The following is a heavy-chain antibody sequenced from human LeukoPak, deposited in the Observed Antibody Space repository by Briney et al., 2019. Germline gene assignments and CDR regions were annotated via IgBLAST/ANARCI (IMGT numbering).Heavy chain of an antibody. CDR1: GYSISSGYY. D-gene: IGHD6-13*01. V-gene: IGHV4-61*02. J-gene: IGHJ6*03. CDR3: ARDSSSWFYYYYYMDV. Sequence: SETLSLTCSVSGYSISSGYYWSWIRQPAGKGLEWIGRIYTSGSTNYNPSLKSRVTISVDTSKNQFSLKLSSVTAADTAVYYCARDSSSWFYYYYYMDVWGKGTTVTVSS. CDR2: IYTSGST.